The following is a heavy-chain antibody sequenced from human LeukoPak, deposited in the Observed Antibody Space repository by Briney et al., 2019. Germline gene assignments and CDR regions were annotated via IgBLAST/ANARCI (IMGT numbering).Heavy chain of an antibody. Sequence: GSLRLSCVASGFTVRSNYMSWVRQPPGKGLEWIGEINHSGSTNYNPSLKSRVTISVDTSKNQFSLKLSPVTAADTAVYYCARLSRYTGYSSGWYPGPYYFDYWGQGTLVTVSS. V-gene: IGHV4-34*01. J-gene: IGHJ4*02. CDR1: GFTVRSNY. CDR3: ARLSRYTGYSSGWYPGPYYFDY. CDR2: INHSGST. D-gene: IGHD6-19*01.